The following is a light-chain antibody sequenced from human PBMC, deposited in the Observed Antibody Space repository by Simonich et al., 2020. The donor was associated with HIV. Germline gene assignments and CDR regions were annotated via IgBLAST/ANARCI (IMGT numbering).Light chain of an antibody. CDR1: QGISSD. CDR2: AAS. J-gene: IGKJ3*01. CDR3: QQLNSFT. V-gene: IGKV1-9*01. Sequence: IQLTQSPSSLSASVEDKVNITVRAIQGISSDLAWYQQKPGKAPKLLIYAASTLPSGVPSRCSGSGSGTEFTLTISSLQPEDFATYYCQQLNSFTFGPGTKVDIK.